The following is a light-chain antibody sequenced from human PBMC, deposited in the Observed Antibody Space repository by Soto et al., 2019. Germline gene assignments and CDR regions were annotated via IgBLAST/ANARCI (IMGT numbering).Light chain of an antibody. CDR2: DAS. V-gene: IGKV3-11*01. CDR1: QSVNSY. CDR3: QQRSNWPST. Sequence: EIVLTQSPATLPLSPGERATLSCRASQSVNSYLAWYQQKPGQAPRLLIYDASNRATGIPARFSGSGSGTDFTLTISSLEPEDFAVYYCQQRSNWPSTFGQGTKVDIK. J-gene: IGKJ1*01.